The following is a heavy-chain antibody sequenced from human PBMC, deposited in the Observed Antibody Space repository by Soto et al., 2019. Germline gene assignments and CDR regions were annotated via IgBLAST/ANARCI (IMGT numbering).Heavy chain of an antibody. D-gene: IGHD6-19*01. CDR1: GGSITSGGIY. V-gene: IGHV4-31*03. CDR2: IYHSGST. CDR3: ARFNSRSGTDYFDY. J-gene: IGHJ4*02. Sequence: QVKLQESGPGLVQPAQTLSLSCTVSGGSITSGGIYWSWLRQPPRQGLEWIGYIYHSGSTTYNPTLTSRLTISVDTSNNQFSLTVTSLTVADKAVYYCARFNSRSGTDYFDYWGQGTLVTVSS.